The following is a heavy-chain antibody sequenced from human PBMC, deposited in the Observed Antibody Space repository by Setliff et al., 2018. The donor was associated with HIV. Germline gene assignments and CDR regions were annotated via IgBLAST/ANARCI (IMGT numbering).Heavy chain of an antibody. J-gene: IGHJ4*02. CDR3: ARAIQLETFDF. CDR2: INPSSTST. V-gene: IGHV1-46*01. CDR1: GYTFIDYF. D-gene: IGHD1-1*01. Sequence: ASVKVSCKASGYTFIDYFIHWVQQAPGKGLEWMGIINPSSTSTNYAQRFQGRVTMAKETSASTAYMELRSLRSDETVVYFCARAIQLETFDFWGQGTLVTVSS.